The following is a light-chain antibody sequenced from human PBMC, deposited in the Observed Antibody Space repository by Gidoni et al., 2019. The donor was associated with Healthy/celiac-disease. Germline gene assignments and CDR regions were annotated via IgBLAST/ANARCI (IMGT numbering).Light chain of an antibody. CDR1: QSISSY. Sequence: DIQMTQCPSSLSASVGDRDTITCRASQSISSYLNWYQQKPGKAPKLLIYAASSLTTGVPSRFSGSGSGTEFTLTISSLQPEDFATYYCQQCYSTPPTFGQGTKVEIK. CDR2: AAS. V-gene: IGKV1-39*01. CDR3: QQCYSTPPT. J-gene: IGKJ1*01.